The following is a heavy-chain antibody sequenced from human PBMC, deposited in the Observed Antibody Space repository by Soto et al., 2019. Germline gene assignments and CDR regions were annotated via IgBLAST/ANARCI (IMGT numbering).Heavy chain of an antibody. J-gene: IGHJ4*02. CDR1: GFTLRNYA. V-gene: IGHV3-23*01. D-gene: IGHD1-20*01. CDR3: AKAKNDYNWDNRPPFDY. Sequence: EVQLLESGGGVVQPGGSLRLSCEASGFTLRNYAMTWIRQAPGKGLDWVSLISANDVGMYYAESVKTRFTISTDQSRNTVYLQMDSLRADDTAIYYCAKAKNDYNWDNRPPFDYWGQGTLVTVSS. CDR2: ISANDVGM.